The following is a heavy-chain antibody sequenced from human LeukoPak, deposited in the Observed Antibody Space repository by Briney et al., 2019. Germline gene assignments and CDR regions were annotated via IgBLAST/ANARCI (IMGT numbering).Heavy chain of an antibody. CDR2: ISSSSSYI. J-gene: IGHJ4*02. CDR1: GFTFSSYS. D-gene: IGHD3-3*01. CDR3: ARDFAPIWSGSYFRTDY. V-gene: IGHV3-21*01. Sequence: GGSLRLSCAASGFTFSSYSMNWVRQAPGKGLEWVSSISSSSSYIYYADSVKGRFTISRDNAKNSLYLQMNSLRAEDTAVYYCARDFAPIWSGSYFRTDYWGQGTLVTVSS.